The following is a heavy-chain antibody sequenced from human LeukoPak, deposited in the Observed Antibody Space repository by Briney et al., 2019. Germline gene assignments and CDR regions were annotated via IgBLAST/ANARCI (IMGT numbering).Heavy chain of an antibody. Sequence: PGGSLRLSRAASGFTFSSFAMNWVRQAPGKGLEWVSTMSGDATSTYYADSVKGRFTISRDNSKNTLYLQMNSLRAEDTAVYYCAKDLYYFGSGSHDYWGQGTLVTVSS. J-gene: IGHJ4*02. D-gene: IGHD3-10*01. CDR2: MSGDATST. CDR3: AKDLYYFGSGSHDY. V-gene: IGHV3-23*01. CDR1: GFTFSSFA.